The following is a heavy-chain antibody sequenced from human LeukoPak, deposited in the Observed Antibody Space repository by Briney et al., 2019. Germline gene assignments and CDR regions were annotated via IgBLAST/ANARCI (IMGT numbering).Heavy chain of an antibody. Sequence: SETLSLTCTVSGGSVSSGSYYWSWIRQPPGKGLEWIGYIYYSGSTNYNPSLKSRATISVDTSKNQFSLKLSSVTAADTAVYYCARNGDYCFDYWGQGTLVTVSS. CDR1: GGSVSSGSYY. CDR3: ARNGDYCFDY. J-gene: IGHJ4*02. V-gene: IGHV4-61*01. D-gene: IGHD4-17*01. CDR2: IYYSGST.